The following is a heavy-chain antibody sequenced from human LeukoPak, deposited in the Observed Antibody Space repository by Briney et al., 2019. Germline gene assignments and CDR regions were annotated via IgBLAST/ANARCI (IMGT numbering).Heavy chain of an antibody. Sequence: ASVKVSCKAFGYTFSSYGVSWVRQAPGQGLEWMGWISAYNGNTNYAQKFQGRVTLTTDTSTSTAYMEVGSLRSDDTAVYYCARDTGGSPCGDFHYWGQGTLVTVSS. CDR3: ARDTGGSPCGDFHY. V-gene: IGHV1-18*01. CDR2: ISAYNGNT. D-gene: IGHD2-21*01. CDR1: GYTFSSYG. J-gene: IGHJ4*02.